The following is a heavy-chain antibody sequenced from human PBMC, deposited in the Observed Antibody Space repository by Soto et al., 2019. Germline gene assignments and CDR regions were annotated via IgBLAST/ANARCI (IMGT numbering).Heavy chain of an antibody. J-gene: IGHJ5*02. D-gene: IGHD1-26*01. CDR3: ARERETRGFHP. V-gene: IGHV1-8*01. CDR1: GYTFTRYD. CDR2: MNPNSGNA. Sequence: QVQLVQSGAEVKKPGASVKVSCKASGYTFTRYDINWVRQATGQGLEWMGWMNPNSGNAGYAQRFQGRVTMTRNTSITTAYLELSSLRSEDTAVHYCARERETRGFHPSGQGTLVTVSS.